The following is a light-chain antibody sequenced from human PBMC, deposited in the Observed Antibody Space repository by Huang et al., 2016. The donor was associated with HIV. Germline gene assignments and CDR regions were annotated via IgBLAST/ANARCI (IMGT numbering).Light chain of an antibody. CDR2: GAS. CDR3: QQYGSSPLT. V-gene: IGKV3-20*01. CDR1: QSVRSSS. Sequence: EIVLTQSPGTLSLSPWERATLSCRASQSVRSSSLAWYQQKPGQSPRLLIFGASNRATAIPDRFSGSGSATDFTLTISRLEPEDFAVYYCQQYGSSPLTFGGGTKVEIK. J-gene: IGKJ4*01.